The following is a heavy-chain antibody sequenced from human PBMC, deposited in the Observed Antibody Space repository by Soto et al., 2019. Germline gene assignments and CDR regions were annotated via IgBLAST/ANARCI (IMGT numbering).Heavy chain of an antibody. CDR1: RDTFSKYA. CDR3: ARGGTYVRV. D-gene: IGHD3-16*01. V-gene: IGHV1-69*01. Sequence: QVQLVQSGAEVKKPGSSVKVSCKASRDTFSKYAFNWVRQAPGQGLEWMGWIIPIFDSRNYAKKFQGRVTITADESTSTAYMALRSLRFEDTAVYYCARGGTYVRVWGQGTTVTVTS. CDR2: IIPIFDSR. J-gene: IGHJ6*02.